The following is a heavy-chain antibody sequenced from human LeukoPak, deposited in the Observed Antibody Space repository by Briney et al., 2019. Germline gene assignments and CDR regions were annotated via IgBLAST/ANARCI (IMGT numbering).Heavy chain of an antibody. Sequence: SETLSLTCTVSGGSISSSSYYWGWIRQPPGKGLEWIGEINHSGSTNYNPSLKSRVTISVDTSKNQFSLKLSSVTAADTAVYYCARGVVGGYDFWSGYQNNWFDPWGQGTLVTVSS. CDR2: INHSGST. CDR1: GGSISSSSYY. J-gene: IGHJ5*02. V-gene: IGHV4-39*07. D-gene: IGHD3-3*01. CDR3: ARGVVGGYDFWSGYQNNWFDP.